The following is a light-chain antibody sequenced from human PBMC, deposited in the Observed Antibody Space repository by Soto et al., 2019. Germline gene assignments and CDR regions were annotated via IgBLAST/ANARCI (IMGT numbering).Light chain of an antibody. J-gene: IGKJ4*01. CDR1: QRLVHSDGNTY. CDR3: KQVTQCLT. V-gene: IGKV2-24*01. CDR2: KVS. Sequence: DIVMTQTPLSSPVILGQPASISFRSSQRLVHSDGNTYLRCLQQRPGQPARLLIYKVSKRFAGVPDRFSGSGGGTDFTLKSRRVEAEDVVVYDCKQVTQCLTFGGGTKVDIK.